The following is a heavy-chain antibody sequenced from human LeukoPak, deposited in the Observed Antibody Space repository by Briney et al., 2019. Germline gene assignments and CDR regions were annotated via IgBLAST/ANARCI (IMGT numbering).Heavy chain of an antibody. D-gene: IGHD4-17*01. CDR3: AKSGRKLNFRDFGRFYYFYYMDV. V-gene: IGHV3-43*02. Sequence: GGSLRLSCAASGFTFDDYAMHWVRQAPGKGLEWVSLISGDGVGTKYVDSAKGRFTISRDNSKNSLYLQMNSLRTEDTALYYCAKSGRKLNFRDFGRFYYFYYMDVWGKGTTVTVSS. CDR1: GFTFDDYA. J-gene: IGHJ6*03. CDR2: ISGDGVGT.